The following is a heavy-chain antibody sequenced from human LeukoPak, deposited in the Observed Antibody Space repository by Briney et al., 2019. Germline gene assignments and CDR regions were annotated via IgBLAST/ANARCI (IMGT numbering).Heavy chain of an antibody. CDR2: INHSGST. D-gene: IGHD3-22*01. Sequence: SETLSLTCAVYGGSFSGYYWSWIRQPPGKGLEWIGEINHSGSTNYNPSLKSRVTISVDTSKNQFSLKLSSVTAADTAVYYCARGRSSSGYYFPLDYWGQGTLVTVSS. CDR1: GGSFSGYY. J-gene: IGHJ4*02. V-gene: IGHV4-34*01. CDR3: ARGRSSSGYYFPLDY.